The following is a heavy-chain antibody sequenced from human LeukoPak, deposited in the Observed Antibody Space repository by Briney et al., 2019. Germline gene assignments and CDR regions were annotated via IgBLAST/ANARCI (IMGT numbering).Heavy chain of an antibody. V-gene: IGHV1-18*01. D-gene: IGHD6-19*01. CDR3: ARRGYSSTYVYYFDY. CDR1: GYTFTTFT. J-gene: IGHJ4*02. CDR2: VDPYNGNT. Sequence: GASVKVSCKASGYTFTTFTISWVRQAPARGLEWMGWVDPYNGNTKDAQKVQDRVTMTTDTSTSTVYMELKSLRSDDTAVYYCARRGYSSTYVYYFDYWGQGTLVTVSS.